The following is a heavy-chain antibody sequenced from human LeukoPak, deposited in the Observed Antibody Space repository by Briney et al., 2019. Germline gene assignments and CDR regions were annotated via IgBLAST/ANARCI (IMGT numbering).Heavy chain of an antibody. CDR3: ARPTSPYYYYGMDV. CDR2: ISAYNGNT. J-gene: IGHJ6*02. V-gene: IGHV1-18*01. Sequence: ASVKVSCKASGYTFTSYGISWVRPAPGQGLEWMGWISAYNGNTNYAQKLQGRVTMTTDTSTSTAYMELRSLRSDDTAVYYCARPTSPYYYYGMDVWGQGTTVTVSS. CDR1: GYTFTSYG. D-gene: IGHD3-16*01.